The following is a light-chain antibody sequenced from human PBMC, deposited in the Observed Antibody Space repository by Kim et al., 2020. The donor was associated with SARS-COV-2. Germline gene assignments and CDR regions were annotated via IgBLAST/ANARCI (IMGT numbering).Light chain of an antibody. Sequence: LSPGERATQTCRASQRVSGYLAWDRRKPGQAPRLLIYDASNRATGIPARFSGSGSGTDFTLTISSLEPEDFAVYYCQQRSNWPLTFGGGTKVDIK. CDR1: QRVSGY. J-gene: IGKJ4*01. CDR2: DAS. CDR3: QQRSNWPLT. V-gene: IGKV3-11*01.